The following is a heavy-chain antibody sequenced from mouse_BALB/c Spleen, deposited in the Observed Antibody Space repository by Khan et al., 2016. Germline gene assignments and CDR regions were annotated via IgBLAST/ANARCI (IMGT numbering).Heavy chain of an antibody. CDR3: ARGDYDGTYYAMDY. CDR2: ISYSGST. J-gene: IGHJ4*01. CDR1: GYSITSDYA. V-gene: IGHV3-2*02. Sequence: EVQLQESGPGLVKPSQSLSPTFTVTGYSITSDYAWNWIRQFPGNKLEWMGYISYSGSTSYNPSLKSRISITRNTSKNQFFLQLNSVTTGDTATYYCARGDYDGTYYAMDYWGQGTSVTVSS. D-gene: IGHD2-4*01.